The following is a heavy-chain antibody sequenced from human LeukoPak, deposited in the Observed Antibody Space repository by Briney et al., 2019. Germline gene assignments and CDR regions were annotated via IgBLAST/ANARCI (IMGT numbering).Heavy chain of an antibody. CDR2: IRSKAYGGTT. CDR1: GFTFGDYA. CDR3: SRRDYYDSSGEYFFDS. Sequence: GGSLRLSCTASGFTFGDYAMSWVRQAPGKGLEWVGIIRSKAYGGTTEYAASVKGRFTISRDDSKSIAYLQMNSLKAEDTAVYYCSRRDYYDSSGEYFFDSWGQGSLVTVSS. D-gene: IGHD3-22*01. J-gene: IGHJ4*02. V-gene: IGHV3-49*04.